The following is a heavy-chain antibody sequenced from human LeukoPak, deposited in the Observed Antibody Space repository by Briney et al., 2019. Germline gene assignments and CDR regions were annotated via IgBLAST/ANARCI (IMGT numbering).Heavy chain of an antibody. V-gene: IGHV3-53*01. J-gene: IGHJ4*02. CDR2: IYSGSST. CDR1: GFTVSSNY. CDR3: ARHNDFWSGCDY. Sequence: PGGSLRLSCAASGFTVSSNYMSWVRQAPGKGLEWVSVIYSGSSTYYADSVKGRFTISRDNSKNTLYLQMNSLRAEDTAVYYCARHNDFWSGCDYWGQGTLVTVSS. D-gene: IGHD3-3*01.